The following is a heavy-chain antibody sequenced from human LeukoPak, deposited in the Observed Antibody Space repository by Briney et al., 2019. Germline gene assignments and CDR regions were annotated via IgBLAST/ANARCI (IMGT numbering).Heavy chain of an antibody. V-gene: IGHV3-7*01. J-gene: IGHJ3*02. CDR2: IKEDGSEK. CDR1: GFTFSSYW. Sequence: GGSLRLSCAASGFTFSSYWTSWVRQAPGKGLEWVASIKEDGSEKYYVDSVKGRFTISRDNAKNSLYLQMNSLRAEDTAMYYCAREGIWGQGRMVTVSS. CDR3: AREGI.